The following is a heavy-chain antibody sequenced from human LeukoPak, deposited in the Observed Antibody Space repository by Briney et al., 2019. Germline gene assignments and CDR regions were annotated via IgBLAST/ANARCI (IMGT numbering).Heavy chain of an antibody. CDR1: GGSISSGGYD. CDR3: ARGGARWFDP. D-gene: IGHD1-26*01. J-gene: IGHJ5*02. Sequence: PSETLSLTCTVSGGSISSGGYDWSWIRQHPGKGLEWIGYIYYSGSTYYNPSLKSRVTISVDTSKNQFSLKLSSVTAADTAVYYCARGGARWFDPWGQGTLVTVSS. V-gene: IGHV4-31*03. CDR2: IYYSGST.